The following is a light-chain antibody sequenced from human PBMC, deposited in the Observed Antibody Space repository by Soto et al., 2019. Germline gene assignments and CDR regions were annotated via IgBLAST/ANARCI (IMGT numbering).Light chain of an antibody. CDR3: QQSYSTPWT. V-gene: IGKV1-39*01. CDR2: AAS. CDR1: QSISSY. Sequence: DIQLTQSPSSLSASVGDSVTITCRASQSISSYLDWYQQKPGQAPNLLIYAASSLHSGIPSRFSGSGSGTDFTLTISSLQPEDFATYYCQQSYSTPWTFGQGTKVDIK. J-gene: IGKJ1*01.